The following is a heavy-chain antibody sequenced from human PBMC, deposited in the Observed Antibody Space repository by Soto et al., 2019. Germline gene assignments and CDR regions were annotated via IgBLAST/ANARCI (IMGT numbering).Heavy chain of an antibody. CDR3: ARDEDYYVSGSSFRYFHY. V-gene: IGHV1-18*01. D-gene: IGHD3-10*01. CDR1: GYTFTSYG. J-gene: IGHJ4*02. CDR2: ISAYNGNT. Sequence: ASVKVSCKASGYTFTSYGISWVRQAPGQGLEWMGWISAYNGNTNYAQKLQGRVTMTTDTSTSPAYMELRSLRSDDTAVYYCARDEDYYVSGSSFRYFHYWCQGTLVTVSS.